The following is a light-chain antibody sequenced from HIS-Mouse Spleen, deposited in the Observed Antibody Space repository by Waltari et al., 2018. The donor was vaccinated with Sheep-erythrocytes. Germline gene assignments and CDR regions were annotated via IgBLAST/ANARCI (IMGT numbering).Light chain of an antibody. J-gene: IGLJ1*01. CDR2: DVS. CDR1: SSDVGGYNY. V-gene: IGLV2-11*01. CDR3: CSYAGSYNHV. Sequence: QSALTHPRSVSGSPGRSVTISCTGTSSDVGGYNYVSWYQQHPGKAPNLMIYDVSKRPSGVPDRFSGSKSGNTASLTISGLQAEDEADYYCCSYAGSYNHVFATGTKVTVL.